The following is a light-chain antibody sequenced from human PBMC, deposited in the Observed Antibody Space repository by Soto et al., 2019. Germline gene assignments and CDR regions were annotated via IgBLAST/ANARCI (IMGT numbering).Light chain of an antibody. CDR3: QQYNTYE. V-gene: IGKV1-5*01. CDR2: DAS. CDR1: QSIASW. Sequence: DIQMTQSPSTLSASVGDRVTITCRASQSIASWLAWYQQKPGRAPELLIYDASTLKSGVPTRFSGSGSVTEFTLTISDLQPDDFANYYCQQYNTYEFGQGTKVDIK. J-gene: IGKJ1*01.